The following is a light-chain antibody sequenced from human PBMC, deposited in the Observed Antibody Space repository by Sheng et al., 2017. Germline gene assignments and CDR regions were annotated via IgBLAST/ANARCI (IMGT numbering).Light chain of an antibody. J-gene: IGKJ4*01. CDR2: GAS. V-gene: IGKV3-15*01. CDR1: QSVGSD. Sequence: EIVMTQSPATLSVSPGERATLSCGASQSVGSDLAWYQQKPGQAPRLLIYGASTRATGIPARFSGSGSGTEFTLTISSLQSEDFAVYYCQQYNDWPPWLTFGGGTKVEMK. CDR3: QQYNDWPPWLT.